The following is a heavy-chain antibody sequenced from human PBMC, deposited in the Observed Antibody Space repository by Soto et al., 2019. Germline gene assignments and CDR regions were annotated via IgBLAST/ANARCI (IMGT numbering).Heavy chain of an antibody. CDR1: GFTFSSYG. D-gene: IGHD2-21*02. CDR2: ISYDGSNK. CDR3: AKAMVVVTAISGGGGFDK. V-gene: IGHV3-30*18. J-gene: IGHJ3*02. Sequence: SLRLSCAASGFTFSSYGMHWVRQAPGKGLEWVAVISYDGSNKYCADSVKGRFTISRDNSKNTLYLQMNSLRAEDTAVYYCAKAMVVVTAISGGGGFDKWGQGXLVTV.